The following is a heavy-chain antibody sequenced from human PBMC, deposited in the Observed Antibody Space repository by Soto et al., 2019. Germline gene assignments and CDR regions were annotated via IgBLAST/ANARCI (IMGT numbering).Heavy chain of an antibody. D-gene: IGHD3-10*01. V-gene: IGHV3-21*01. CDR1: GFTFSSYS. CDR2: ISSSSSYI. Sequence: GGSLRLSCAASGFTFSSYSMNWVRQAPGKGLEWVSSISSSSSYIYYADSVKGRFTISRDNAKNSLYLQMNSLRAEDMAVYYCARGGPGPQLLWFGELYYFDYWGQGTLVTVSS. CDR3: ARGGPGPQLLWFGELYYFDY. J-gene: IGHJ4*02.